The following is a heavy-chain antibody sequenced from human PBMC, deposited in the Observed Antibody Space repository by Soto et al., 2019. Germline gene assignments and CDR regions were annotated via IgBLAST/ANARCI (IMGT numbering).Heavy chain of an antibody. Sequence: PGGSMRLSCSASGFTFSSYAMHWVRQAPGKGLEYVSAISSNGGSTYYADSVKGRFTISRDNSKNTLYLQMSSLRAEDTAVYCCVKDSRTYSVIYLFDCWGQGTLVTVSS. J-gene: IGHJ4*03. CDR1: GFTFSSYA. D-gene: IGHD1-26*01. CDR2: ISSNGGST. CDR3: VKDSRTYSVIYLFDC. V-gene: IGHV3-64D*08.